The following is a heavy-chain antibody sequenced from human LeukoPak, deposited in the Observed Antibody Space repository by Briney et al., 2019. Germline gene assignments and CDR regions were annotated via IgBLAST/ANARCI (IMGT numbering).Heavy chain of an antibody. CDR3: ARQGSGSHKD. D-gene: IGHD1-26*01. V-gene: IGHV4-59*01. J-gene: IGHJ4*02. CDR2: IYYTGST. CDR1: GGSISRDY. Sequence: SETLSLTCTVSGGSISRDYWSWIRQPPGKGLEWIGYIYYTGSTNYNPSLKSRVTISVDTSKNQFSLKLSSVTAADTAVYYCARQGSGSHKDWGQGTLVTVSS.